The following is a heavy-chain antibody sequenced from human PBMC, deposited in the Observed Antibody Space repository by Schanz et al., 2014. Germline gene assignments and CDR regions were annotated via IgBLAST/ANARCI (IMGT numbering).Heavy chain of an antibody. CDR1: GFTFRDYQ. Sequence: QVQLVESGGGLVKPGGSLRLSCTASGFTFRDYQMTWIRQAPGKGLEWVSYITSGSAKFYADSVKGRLTISRDNSKNTLYLQMNSLRAEDTAVYYCAKDHFGHYDSSGCSDCYYYGMDVWGQGTTVTVSS. CDR3: AKDHFGHYDSSGCSDCYYYGMDV. V-gene: IGHV3-11*01. D-gene: IGHD3-22*01. J-gene: IGHJ6*02. CDR2: ITSGSAK.